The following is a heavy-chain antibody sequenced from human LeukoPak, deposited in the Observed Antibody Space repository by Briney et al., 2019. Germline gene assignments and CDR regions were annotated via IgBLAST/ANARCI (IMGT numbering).Heavy chain of an antibody. J-gene: IGHJ4*02. CDR3: AKEGRHLFYGDYISQFDY. CDR1: GFTFSSYA. CDR2: ISGSGGST. D-gene: IGHD4-17*01. V-gene: IGHV3-23*01. Sequence: PGGSLRLSCAASGFTFSSYAMSWVRQAPGKGLEWVSAISGSGGSTYYADSVKGRFTISRDNSKNTLYLQMNSLRAEDTAVYYCAKEGRHLFYGDYISQFDYWGQGTLVTVSS.